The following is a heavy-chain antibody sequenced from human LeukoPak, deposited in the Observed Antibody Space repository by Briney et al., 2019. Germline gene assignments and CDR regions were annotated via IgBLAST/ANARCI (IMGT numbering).Heavy chain of an antibody. CDR1: GGSISSYY. V-gene: IGHV4-59*08. CDR2: IYHSGST. Sequence: SETLSLTCTVSGGSISSYYWSWIRQPPGKGLEWIGSIYHSGSTHYNPSLKSRVIISVDTSKNQFSLKLSSVTAADTAVYYCARYYSDIGAFDIWGQGTMVTVSS. CDR3: ARYYSDIGAFDI. D-gene: IGHD4-17*01. J-gene: IGHJ3*02.